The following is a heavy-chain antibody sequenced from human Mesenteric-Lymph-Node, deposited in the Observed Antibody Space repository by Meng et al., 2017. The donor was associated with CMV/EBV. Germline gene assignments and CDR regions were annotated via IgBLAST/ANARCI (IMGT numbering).Heavy chain of an antibody. J-gene: IGHJ5*02. Sequence: GGSLRLSCAAPGFIVSNNYMSWVRQAPGKGLEWVSSIYSGGNTYYADSVKGRCTISRDDSKNTVFLQMDSLRVEDTAVYYCARDSGYSSGWFEDWGQGTLVTVSS. CDR2: IYSGGNT. CDR3: ARDSGYSSGWFED. V-gene: IGHV3-66*02. CDR1: GFIVSNNY. D-gene: IGHD6-19*01.